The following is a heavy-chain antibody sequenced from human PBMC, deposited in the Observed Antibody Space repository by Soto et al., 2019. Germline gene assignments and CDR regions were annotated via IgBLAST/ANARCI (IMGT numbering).Heavy chain of an antibody. V-gene: IGHV1-18*01. Sequence: QVQLVQSGAEVKNPGASVKVSCKASGYTFTRYVIGWARQAPGQGLEWMGWINTYNGNTNYAQNVQGRVTLTTDTYTSTANMEQRSLRPNETSIYYFSMLNVYMTTSPQDVWGQGTPVIVSS. CDR2: INTYNGNT. D-gene: IGHD2-2*01. J-gene: IGHJ6*02. CDR3: SMLNVYMTTSPQDV. CDR1: GYTFTRYV.